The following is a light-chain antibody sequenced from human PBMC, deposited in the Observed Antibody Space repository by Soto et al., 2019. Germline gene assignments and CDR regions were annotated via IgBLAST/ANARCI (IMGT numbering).Light chain of an antibody. CDR1: SSDVGAYDY. Sequence: QSALTQPASVSGSPGLSITISCTGTSSDVGAYDYVSWFQQHPDKAPKLIISVVTNRPSGVSNRFSGSKSGNTASLTISGLQPEDEADYYCGLYTSSDTPYVFGTGTKVTVL. V-gene: IGLV2-14*01. CDR2: VVT. CDR3: GLYTSSDTPYV. J-gene: IGLJ1*01.